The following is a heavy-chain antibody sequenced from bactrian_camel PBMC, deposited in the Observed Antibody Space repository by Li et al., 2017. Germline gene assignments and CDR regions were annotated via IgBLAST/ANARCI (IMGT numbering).Heavy chain of an antibody. V-gene: IGHV3S53*01. D-gene: IGHD1*01. CDR2: ITADGTA. CDR3: ATTVFVGTFKY. Sequence: QVQLVESGGGSEQPGGSLRLSCVASGFTFGDSDMGWYRQAPGNECELVSTITADGTAYYDSVKGRFAVSRDNAENTVYLQMNSLESDDTARYYCATTVFVGTFKYGGLGTQVTVS. CDR1: GFTFGDSD. J-gene: IGHJ4*01.